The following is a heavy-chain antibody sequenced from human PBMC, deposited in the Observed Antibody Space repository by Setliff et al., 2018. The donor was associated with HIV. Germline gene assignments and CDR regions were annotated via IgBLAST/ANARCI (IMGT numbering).Heavy chain of an antibody. CDR1: GGSFSSFA. CDR3: ARGIDPRHHNYFYYMDV. V-gene: IGHV1-69*13. CDR2: VIPIFGST. J-gene: IGHJ6*03. D-gene: IGHD2-21*01. Sequence: GASVKVSCKASGGSFSSFAITWVRQVPGQGLEWMGGVIPIFGSTNYAHRFQGRVTITADESTSTAYMELSSLRTEDTAVYYCARGIDPRHHNYFYYMDVWGTGTTVTVSS.